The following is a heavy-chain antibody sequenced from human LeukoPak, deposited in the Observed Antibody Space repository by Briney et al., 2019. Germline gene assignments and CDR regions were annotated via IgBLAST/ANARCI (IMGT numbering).Heavy chain of an antibody. Sequence: SETLSLTCAVYGGSFSGYYWSWIRQPPGRGLEWIGEINHSGSTNYNPSLKSRVTISVDTSKNQFSLKLSSVTAADTAVYYCARGPSGAAAGLFFDYWGQGTLVTVSS. D-gene: IGHD6-13*01. J-gene: IGHJ4*02. CDR1: GGSFSGYY. V-gene: IGHV4-34*01. CDR2: INHSGST. CDR3: ARGPSGAAAGLFFDY.